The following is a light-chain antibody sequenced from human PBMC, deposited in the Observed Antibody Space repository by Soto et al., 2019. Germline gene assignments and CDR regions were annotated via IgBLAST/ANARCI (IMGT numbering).Light chain of an antibody. Sequence: EIVLTQSPATLSLSPGERATLSCRASQSVRSYLAWYQQKPGQAPRLLNFDASNRAPGIPARCSGSGFGTDFTLTISSLEPEDFSVYYCQQRSHWPGTFGQGTKMEIK. CDR2: DAS. J-gene: IGKJ2*01. CDR3: QQRSHWPGT. V-gene: IGKV3-11*01. CDR1: QSVRSY.